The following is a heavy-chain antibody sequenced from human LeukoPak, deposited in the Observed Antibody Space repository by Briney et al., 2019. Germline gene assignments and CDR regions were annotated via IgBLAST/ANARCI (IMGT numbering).Heavy chain of an antibody. CDR3: ASGVIVPPAIRSSWDV. J-gene: IGHJ6*02. CDR1: GFNVSTNY. D-gene: IGHD2-2*01. Sequence: GGSLRLSCAASGFNVSTNYMTWVRQAAGMGPEWVSVMYTAGRTYYADSVKGRFTISRDNSKNMIYLQMNSLRVEDTGVYYCASGVIVPPAIRSSWDVWGQGTTVTVSS. V-gene: IGHV3-66*01. CDR2: MYTAGRT.